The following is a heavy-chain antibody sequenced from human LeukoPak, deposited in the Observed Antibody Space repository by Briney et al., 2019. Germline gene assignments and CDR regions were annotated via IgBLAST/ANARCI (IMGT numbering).Heavy chain of an antibody. J-gene: IGHJ4*02. V-gene: IGHV4-4*08. CDR3: ARDSYYYDSRSNRFDY. CDR1: GGSISSYY. CDR2: IYTSGST. D-gene: IGHD3-22*01. Sequence: SETLSLTCTVSGGSISSYYWSWIRQPPGKGLEWIGYIYTSGSTNYNPSLKSRVTMSVDTSKNQFSLKLSSVTAADTAVYYCARDSYYYDSRSNRFDYWGQGTLVTVSS.